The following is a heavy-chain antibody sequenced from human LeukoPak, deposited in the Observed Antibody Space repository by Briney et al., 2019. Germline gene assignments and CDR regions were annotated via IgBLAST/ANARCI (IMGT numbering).Heavy chain of an antibody. D-gene: IGHD6-19*01. CDR1: GFTFSNYA. V-gene: IGHV3-23*01. J-gene: IGHJ5*02. CDR2: ISGSGGNT. CDR3: ANFERPVAGPSNWFDP. Sequence: QPGGSLRLSSAASGFTFSNYAMRWVRQAPGKGMELLSAISGSGGNTYYSDSRKVRFTISRYNTKNTLYLQINSLRAEDTDVYDCANFERPVAGPSNWFDPWGEGAQVTVSS.